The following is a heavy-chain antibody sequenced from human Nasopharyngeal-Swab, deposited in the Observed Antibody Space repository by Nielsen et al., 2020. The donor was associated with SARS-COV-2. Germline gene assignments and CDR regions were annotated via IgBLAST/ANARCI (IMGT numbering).Heavy chain of an antibody. D-gene: IGHD6-13*01. Sequence: SETLSLTCTVSGGSISSSSYCWGWIRQPPGKGLEWTGSIYYSGSTYYNPSLKSRVTISVDTSKNQFSLKLSSVTAADTAVYYCVGSSWYGDYYYYYGMDVWGQGTTVTVSS. V-gene: IGHV4-39*07. CDR2: IYYSGST. CDR1: GGSISSSSYC. J-gene: IGHJ6*02. CDR3: VGSSWYGDYYYYYGMDV.